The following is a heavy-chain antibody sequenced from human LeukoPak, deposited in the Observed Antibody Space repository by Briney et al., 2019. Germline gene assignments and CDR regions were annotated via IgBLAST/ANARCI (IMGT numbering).Heavy chain of an antibody. CDR2: IYSGGST. V-gene: IGHV3-53*01. D-gene: IGHD2-15*01. CDR3: AREVENWFDA. J-gene: IGHJ5*02. CDR1: GFTVSSNY. Sequence: PGGSLRLSCAASGFTVSSNYMSWVRQAPGKGLEWVSVIYSGGSTYYADSVKGRFTISRDNSKNTVYLQMNSLRVEDTAVYYCAREVENWFDAWGQGTLVTVSS.